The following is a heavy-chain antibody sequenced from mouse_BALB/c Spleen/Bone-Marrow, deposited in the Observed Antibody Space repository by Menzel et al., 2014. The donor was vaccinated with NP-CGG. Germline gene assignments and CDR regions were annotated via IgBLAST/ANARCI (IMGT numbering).Heavy chain of an antibody. D-gene: IGHD2-2*01. CDR1: GFDFSRYW. CDR3: ARRGGYFAY. CDR2: INPDSSTI. V-gene: IGHV4-1*02. Sequence: EVMLVESGGGLVQPGGSLKLSCAASGFDFSRYWMSWVRQAPGKGLEWIGEINPDSSTINYTPSLKDKFIISRDNAKNTLYLQMGKVRSEDTALYYCARRGGYFAYWGQGTLVTVSA. J-gene: IGHJ3*01.